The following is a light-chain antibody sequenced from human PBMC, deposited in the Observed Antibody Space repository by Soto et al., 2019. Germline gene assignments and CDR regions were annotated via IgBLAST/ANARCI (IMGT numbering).Light chain of an antibody. CDR2: DAS. CDR1: QSVHSD. V-gene: IGKV3-15*01. CDR3: QQYTNWPPLT. Sequence: EIVMTQSPATLSVSPGEGATLSCRASQSVHSDLAWYQQKPGQAPRLLIYDASTRATGIPARFSGSGSGIEFTLTFSSLQSEDVAVYYCQQYTNWPPLTFGGGTKVEI. J-gene: IGKJ4*01.